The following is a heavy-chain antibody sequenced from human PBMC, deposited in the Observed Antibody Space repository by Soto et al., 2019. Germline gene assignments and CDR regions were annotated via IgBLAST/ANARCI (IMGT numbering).Heavy chain of an antibody. J-gene: IGHJ6*02. CDR3: ARHYYYDSSGYDGDYYYYGMDV. D-gene: IGHD3-22*01. CDR2: IYPGDPDT. Sequence: ESLKISCKGSGYSFTSYCIGWVRQMPGKGLEWMGIIYPGDPDTRYSPSFQGQVTISADKSISTAYLQWSSLKASDTAMYYCARHYYYDSSGYDGDYYYYGMDVWGQGTTVTVSS. CDR1: GYSFTSYC. V-gene: IGHV5-51*01.